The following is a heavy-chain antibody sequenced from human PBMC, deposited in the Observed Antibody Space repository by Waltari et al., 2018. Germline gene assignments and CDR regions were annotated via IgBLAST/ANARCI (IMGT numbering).Heavy chain of an antibody. Sequence: QVQLQESGPGLVKPSEPLSLTCAVSGYSISSGYYRGWIRQPPGKGLEWIGIIYHSGSTYYNPSLKSRVTISVDTSKNQFSLKLSSVTAADTAVYYCARRKDLLPFDYWGQGTLVTVSS. CDR3: ARRKDLLPFDY. CDR1: GYSISSGYY. CDR2: IYHSGST. V-gene: IGHV4-38-2*01. J-gene: IGHJ4*02. D-gene: IGHD2-15*01.